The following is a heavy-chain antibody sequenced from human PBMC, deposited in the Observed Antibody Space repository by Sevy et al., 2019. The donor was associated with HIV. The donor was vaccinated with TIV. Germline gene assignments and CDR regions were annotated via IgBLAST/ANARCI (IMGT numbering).Heavy chain of an antibody. V-gene: IGHV3-48*03. CDR2: ISSIGNTM. CDR1: GFTLTSYE. Sequence: GGSLRLSCEASGFTLTSYEMNWVRQAPGKGLEWVSYISSIGNTMYYADSVKGRFTISRDKAKKSVYLQMNSLRADDTAVYFCARRGTFRFSDAFDIWGQGTMVTVSS. J-gene: IGHJ3*02. CDR3: ARRGTFRFSDAFDI. D-gene: IGHD1-7*01.